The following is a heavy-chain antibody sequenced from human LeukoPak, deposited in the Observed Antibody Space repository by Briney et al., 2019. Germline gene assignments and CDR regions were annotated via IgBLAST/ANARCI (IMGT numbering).Heavy chain of an antibody. CDR2: INPSGGST. CDR3: ARDLVVPAAIL. CDR1: GYTFTSYY. V-gene: IGHV1-46*01. D-gene: IGHD2-2*01. Sequence: GASVKVSCKASGYTFTSYYMHWVRQAPGQGLEWMGIINPSGGSTSYAQKFQGGVTMTRDTSTSTVYMELSSLRSEDTAVYYCARDLVVPAAILWGQGTLVTVSS. J-gene: IGHJ4*02.